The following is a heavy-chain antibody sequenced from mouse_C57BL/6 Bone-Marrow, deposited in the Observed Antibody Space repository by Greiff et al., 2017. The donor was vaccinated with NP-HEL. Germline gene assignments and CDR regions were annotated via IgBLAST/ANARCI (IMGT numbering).Heavy chain of an antibody. Sequence: EVKLVESGEGLVKPGGSLKLSCAASGFTFSSYAMSWVRQTPEKRLEWVAYISSGGDYIYYADTVKGRFTISRDNAGNTLYLQMSSLKSEDTAMYYCTREATTVVVPDYYAMDYWGQGTSVTVSS. V-gene: IGHV5-9-1*02. CDR2: ISSGGDYI. J-gene: IGHJ4*01. CDR3: TREATTVVVPDYYAMDY. CDR1: GFTFSSYA. D-gene: IGHD1-1*01.